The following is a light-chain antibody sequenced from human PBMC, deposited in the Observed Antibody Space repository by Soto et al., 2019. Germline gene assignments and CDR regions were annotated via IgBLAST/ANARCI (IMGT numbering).Light chain of an antibody. J-gene: IGLJ1*01. CDR2: EVR. V-gene: IGLV2-14*01. CDR3: CSYTRTSNHYF. Sequence: QSALTQPASVSGSPGQSITISCTGTSSDIGGYDYVSWYQQRPGKAPKLMIYEVRYRPSWVSTRFSGSKSGNTASLTISGLQAEDEADYYCCSYTRTSNHYFFGSGTKVTVL. CDR1: SSDIGGYDY.